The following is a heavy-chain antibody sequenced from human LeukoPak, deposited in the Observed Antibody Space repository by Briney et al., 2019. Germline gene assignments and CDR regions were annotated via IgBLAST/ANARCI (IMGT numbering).Heavy chain of an antibody. D-gene: IGHD3-10*01. Sequence: SETLSLTCTVSGGSISSGSYYWSWIRQPAGKGLEWIGRIYTSGSTNYNPSLKSRVTISVDTSKNQFSLKLSSVTAADTAVYYCARATASWFGELSWFDPWGQGTLVTVSS. J-gene: IGHJ5*02. CDR1: GGSISSGSYY. CDR2: IYTSGST. V-gene: IGHV4-61*02. CDR3: ARATASWFGELSWFDP.